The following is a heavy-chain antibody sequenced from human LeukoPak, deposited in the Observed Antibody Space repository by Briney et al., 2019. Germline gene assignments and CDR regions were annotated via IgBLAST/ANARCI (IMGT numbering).Heavy chain of an antibody. Sequence: GGSLRLSCAASGFTFISYWMSWVRQAPGKGLEWVANIKQDGSEKYYVDSVKGRFTISRDNAKNSLYLQMNSLRAEDTAVYYCVRNNWNDGGAFDIWGQGSMVTVPS. V-gene: IGHV3-7*01. CDR1: GFTFISYW. D-gene: IGHD1-1*01. CDR3: VRNNWNDGGAFDI. J-gene: IGHJ3*02. CDR2: IKQDGSEK.